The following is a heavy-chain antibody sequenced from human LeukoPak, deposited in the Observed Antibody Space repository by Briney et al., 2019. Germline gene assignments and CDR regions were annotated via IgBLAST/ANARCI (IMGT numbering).Heavy chain of an antibody. CDR2: IYTSGST. CDR1: GGSISSGSYY. V-gene: IGHV4-61*02. J-gene: IGHJ4*02. D-gene: IGHD5-18*01. Sequence: SETLSLTCTVSGGSISSGSYYWSWIRQPAGKGLEWIGRIYTSGSTNYNPSLKSRVTISVDTSKNQFSLKLSSVTAADTAVYYCARGQQLWFPFDYWGQGTLVTVSS. CDR3: ARGQQLWFPFDY.